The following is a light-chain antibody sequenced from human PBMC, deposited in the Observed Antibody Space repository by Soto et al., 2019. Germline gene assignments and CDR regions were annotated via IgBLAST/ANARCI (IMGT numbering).Light chain of an antibody. J-gene: IGKJ4*01. CDR1: QSVSSN. V-gene: IGKV3-15*01. CDR2: GAS. Sequence: EIVITQSPATLSVSPGERATLCCRASQSVSSNLAWYQQKPGQAPSLLIYGASTRATGTPARFSGSGSGTEFTLTISSLQSEDFAVYYCQQYIRWPLTFGGGTKVDIK. CDR3: QQYIRWPLT.